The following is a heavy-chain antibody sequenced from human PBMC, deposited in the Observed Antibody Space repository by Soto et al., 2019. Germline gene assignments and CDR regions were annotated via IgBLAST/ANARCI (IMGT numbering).Heavy chain of an antibody. D-gene: IGHD3-10*01. CDR1: GYTFTSYY. Sequence: QVQLVQSGAEVKKPGASVKVSCKASGYTFTSYYMHWVRQAPGQGLEWMGIINPSGGSTSYAQKFQGSVTMTRDTSTSTVYMELSSLRSEDTAVYYWAIRAGSGSYLDYWGQGTLVTVSS. J-gene: IGHJ4*02. CDR2: INPSGGST. V-gene: IGHV1-46*03. CDR3: AIRAGSGSYLDY.